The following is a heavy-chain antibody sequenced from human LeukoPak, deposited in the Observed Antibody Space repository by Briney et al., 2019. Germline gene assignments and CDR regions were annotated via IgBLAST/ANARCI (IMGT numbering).Heavy chain of an antibody. V-gene: IGHV4-28*05. CDR1: GYSISSSNW. D-gene: IGHD4-17*01. J-gene: IGHJ3*02. Sequence: PSETLSLTCAVSGYSISSSNWWGWIRQPPGKGLEWIGYSYYSGSIYYNPSLKSRVTMSVDTSKNQFSLKLSSVTAVDTAVYYCARNHGYGDYVPGAFDIWGQGTMVTVSS. CDR2: SYYSGSI. CDR3: ARNHGYGDYVPGAFDI.